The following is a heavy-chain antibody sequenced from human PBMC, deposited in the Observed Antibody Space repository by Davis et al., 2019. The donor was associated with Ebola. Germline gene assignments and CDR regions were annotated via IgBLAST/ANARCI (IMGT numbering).Heavy chain of an antibody. V-gene: IGHV3-66*01. D-gene: IGHD4-23*01. J-gene: IGHJ6*02. CDR1: GFIVSSNY. Sequence: PGGSLRLSCVGSGFIVSSNYMGWVRQAPGKGLEWVSLLYSSGSSDYTASVRGRFIISRDNSKNTLYLQMNGLRAEDTAVYYCAKVRWSYYYAMDVWGQGTTVTVSS. CDR2: LYSSGSS. CDR3: AKVRWSYYYAMDV.